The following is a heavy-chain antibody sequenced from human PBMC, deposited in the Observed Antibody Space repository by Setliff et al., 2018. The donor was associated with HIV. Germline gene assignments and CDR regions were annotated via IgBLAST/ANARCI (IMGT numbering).Heavy chain of an antibody. J-gene: IGHJ4*02. Sequence: SETLSLTCSVSGGSMRSSSYFWGWIRQPPGKGLEWIGSVYYSGSAYYTPSLNGRVAISVDTSKNQFSLKVPSVTVADTAIYYCVRAQTSVTFGGTVVKPGNYFDSWGQGILVTVSS. V-gene: IGHV4-39*07. CDR2: VYYSGSA. CDR1: GGSMRSSSYF. CDR3: VRAQTSVTFGGTVVKPGNYFDS. D-gene: IGHD3-16*02.